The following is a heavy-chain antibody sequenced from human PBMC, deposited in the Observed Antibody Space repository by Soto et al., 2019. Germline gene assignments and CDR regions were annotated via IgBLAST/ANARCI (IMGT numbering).Heavy chain of an antibody. CDR2: MKPGSGNT. J-gene: IGHJ4*02. D-gene: IGHD5-18*01. CDR1: GYSLGDND. V-gene: IGHV1-8*01. Sequence: SLNVTCKASGYSLGDNDGSWWRQSTVQGLDWMGCMKPGSGNTGYAQKFQGRVTMTRNTSISTAYMELSSLRSEDTAVYYCARSGTALFDYWGQGTLVTVFS. CDR3: ARSGTALFDY.